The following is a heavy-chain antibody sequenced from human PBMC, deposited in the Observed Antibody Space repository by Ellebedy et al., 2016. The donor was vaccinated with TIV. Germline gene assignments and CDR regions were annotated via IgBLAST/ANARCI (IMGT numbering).Heavy chain of an antibody. CDR3: AKPLVYSSSWYHPLSY. D-gene: IGHD6-13*01. V-gene: IGHV3-30-3*02. Sequence: PGGSLRLSCAVSGFTLSDYVIHLVRPAPSPWLERAAVISYDGSNKYYADYVKGRFTISRDHSKNTLYLQMNSLRAEDTTEYYCAKPLVYSSSWYHPLSYWGQGTLITVSS. CDR1: GFTLSDYV. CDR2: ISYDGSNK. J-gene: IGHJ4*02.